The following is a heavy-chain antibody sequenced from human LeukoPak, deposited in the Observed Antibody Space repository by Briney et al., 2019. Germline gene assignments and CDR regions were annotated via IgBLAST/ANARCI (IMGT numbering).Heavy chain of an antibody. Sequence: ASVKVSCKASGYTFTDYYIHWVRQAPGQGLEWMGWINPNSGGTNYAQKFQGRVTMTRDTSISTAYVELSRLRSDDTAVYSCVRSPHILTGENFDYWGQGTLVTVSS. V-gene: IGHV1-2*02. J-gene: IGHJ4*02. CDR2: INPNSGGT. D-gene: IGHD3-9*01. CDR3: VRSPHILTGENFDY. CDR1: GYTFTDYY.